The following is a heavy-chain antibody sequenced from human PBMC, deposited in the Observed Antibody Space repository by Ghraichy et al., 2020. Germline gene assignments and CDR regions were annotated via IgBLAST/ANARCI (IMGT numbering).Heavy chain of an antibody. CDR2: IWYDGSNK. CDR1: GFTFSSYG. D-gene: IGHD1-26*01. CDR3: ARDGAPWAHYYYYGMDV. J-gene: IGHJ6*02. V-gene: IGHV3-33*01. Sequence: GSLRLSCAASGFTFSSYGMHWVRQAPGKGLEWVAVIWYDGSNKYYADSVKGRFTISRDNSKNTLYLQMNSLRAEDTAVYYCARDGAPWAHYYYYGMDVWVQGATVTLSS.